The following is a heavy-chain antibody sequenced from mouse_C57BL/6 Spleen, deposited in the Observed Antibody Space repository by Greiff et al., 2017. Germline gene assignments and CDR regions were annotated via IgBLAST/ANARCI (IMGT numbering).Heavy chain of an antibody. J-gene: IGHJ2*01. CDR3: ARGPHYYGSSYGFDY. CDR2: IYPGSGST. CDR1: GFTFTSYG. V-gene: IGHV1-55*01. D-gene: IGHD1-1*01. Sequence: QVQLLQPGAELVKPGDSLTISCKASGFTFTSYGITWVQQRPGKGLEWIGDIYPGSGSTNHNAKFTSKATLTVDTSSSTAYMQLSSLTSEDSAVYYCARGPHYYGSSYGFDYWGQGTTLTVSA.